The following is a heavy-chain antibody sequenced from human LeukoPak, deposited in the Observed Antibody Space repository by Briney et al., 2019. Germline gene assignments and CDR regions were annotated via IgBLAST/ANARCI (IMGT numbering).Heavy chain of an antibody. CDR3: AGEMGRYDFWSGYYNTTRAFDI. CDR2: IIPILGIA. CDR1: GGTFSSYT. D-gene: IGHD3-3*01. V-gene: IGHV1-69*02. Sequence: SVKVSCKASGGTFSSYTISWVRQAPGQGLEWMGRIIPILGIANYAQKFQGRVTITADKSTSTAYMELSSLRSEDTAVYYCAGEMGRYDFWSGYYNTTRAFDIWGQGTMVTASS. J-gene: IGHJ3*02.